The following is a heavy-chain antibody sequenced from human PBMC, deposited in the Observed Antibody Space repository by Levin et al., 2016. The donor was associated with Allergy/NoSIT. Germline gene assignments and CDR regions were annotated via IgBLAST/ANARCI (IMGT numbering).Heavy chain of an antibody. CDR1: GFTFSSYA. V-gene: IGHV3-23*01. CDR2: ISGSGGST. J-gene: IGHJ6*03. CDR3: AKVSEEQLGPYYYYYYMDV. D-gene: IGHD6-6*01. Sequence: GESLKISCAASGFTFSSYAMSWVRQAPGKGLEWVSAISGSGGSTYYADSVKGRFTISRDNSKNTLYLQMNSLRAEDTAVYYCAKVSEEQLGPYYYYYYMDVWGKGTTVTVSS.